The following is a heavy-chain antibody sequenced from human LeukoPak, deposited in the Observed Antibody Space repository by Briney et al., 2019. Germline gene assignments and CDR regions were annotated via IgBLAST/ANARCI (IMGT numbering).Heavy chain of an antibody. J-gene: IGHJ4*02. D-gene: IGHD2-2*01. CDR1: GFIFSNYA. CDR3: AKDGDYCSSTSCYLDY. V-gene: IGHV3-23*01. CDR2: ISYSGGST. Sequence: PGGSLRLSCAASGFIFSNYAMSWVRQAPGKGLEWVSAISYSGGSTYYADSVKGRFTISRDNSKNTLYLQMNSLRAEDTAVYYCAKDGDYCSSTSCYLDYWGQGTLVTVSS.